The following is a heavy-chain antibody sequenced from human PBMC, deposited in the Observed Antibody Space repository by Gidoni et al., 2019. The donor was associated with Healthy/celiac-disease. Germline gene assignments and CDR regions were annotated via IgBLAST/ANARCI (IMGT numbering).Heavy chain of an antibody. CDR2: SSSGSSYI. Sequence: EVQLVESGGGLVKPGGSLRLSCAASGFTFSSDTMNWVRQAPGKGLEWVSSSSSGSSYIYYADSVKGRLTISRDNAKNSLYRKMNSLRAEDTAVYYCAREQDGRDAFDIWGQGTMVTVSS. J-gene: IGHJ3*02. V-gene: IGHV3-21*01. D-gene: IGHD2-15*01. CDR1: GFTFSSDT. CDR3: AREQDGRDAFDI.